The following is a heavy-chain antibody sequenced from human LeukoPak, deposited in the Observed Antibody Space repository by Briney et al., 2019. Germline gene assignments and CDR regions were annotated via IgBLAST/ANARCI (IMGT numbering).Heavy chain of an antibody. J-gene: IGHJ4*02. CDR2: IKQDGSEK. CDR1: GVTFSSYA. CDR3: GTPLVGRSRWYRLGYLDC. Sequence: PGRSLRLSCAARGVTFSSYAMYCGRQAPGKGLEWVANIKQDGSEKYYVDSVKGRFSISRDNAKNSLFLQMNSPRADDTDVYYCGTPLVGRSRWYRLGYLDCWGQGAQVTVSS. V-gene: IGHV3-7*02. D-gene: IGHD6-13*01.